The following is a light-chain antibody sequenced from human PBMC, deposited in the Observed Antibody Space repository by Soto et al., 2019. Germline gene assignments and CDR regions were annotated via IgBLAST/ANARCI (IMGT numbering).Light chain of an antibody. Sequence: DIQMTPPPSTPSASVGDTVTISCRASQTISSWLAWYQQKPGKAPRLLIYKASTLEIGVPSRFSGSGSGSEFNFTITGLQPDDFATYFCQQYNTYSTFGQGTRLEIK. CDR3: QQYNTYST. J-gene: IGKJ5*01. CDR2: KAS. V-gene: IGKV1-5*03. CDR1: QTISSW.